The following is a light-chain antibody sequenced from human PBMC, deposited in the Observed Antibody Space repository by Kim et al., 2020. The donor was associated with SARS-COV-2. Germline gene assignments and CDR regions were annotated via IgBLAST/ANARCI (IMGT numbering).Light chain of an antibody. Sequence: QPVLTQSPTASASLGASVKLTCTLNSGHSGNAIAWHQQQPEKGPRYLMKVNNDGSHSKGDGIPVRFSGSSSGAERYLTISSLQSVDEADYYCQSWGVFCGGTQLTVL. CDR2: VNNDGSH. CDR1: SGHSGNA. J-gene: IGLJ3*02. V-gene: IGLV4-69*01. CDR3: QSWGV.